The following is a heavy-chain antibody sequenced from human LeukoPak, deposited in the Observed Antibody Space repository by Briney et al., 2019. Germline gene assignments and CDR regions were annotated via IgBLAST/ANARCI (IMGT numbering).Heavy chain of an antibody. V-gene: IGHV4-4*07. CDR2: IYTSGST. J-gene: IGHJ4*02. CDR3: ARARNDDILTGYWGQGYFDY. D-gene: IGHD3-9*01. CDR1: GGSISSYY. Sequence: SETLSLTCTVSGGSISSYYWSWIRQPAGKGLEWIGRIYTSGSTNYNPSLKSRVTMSVDTSKNQFSLKLSSVTAADTAVYYCARARNDDILTGYWGQGYFDYWGQGTLVTVSS.